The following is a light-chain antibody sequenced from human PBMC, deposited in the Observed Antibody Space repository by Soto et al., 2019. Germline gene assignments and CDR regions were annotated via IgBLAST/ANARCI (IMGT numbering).Light chain of an antibody. V-gene: IGKV3-20*01. J-gene: IGKJ1*01. Sequence: EIVLTQSPATLSLSPGDRATLSCRVSQSVSSSNLAWHQQKPGQAPRLLIYGASTRATGIPDRFSDSGSGTDFTLTISRLEPEDFAVYYCQQYVASPWTFGQGTKVDIK. CDR1: QSVSSSN. CDR2: GAS. CDR3: QQYVASPWT.